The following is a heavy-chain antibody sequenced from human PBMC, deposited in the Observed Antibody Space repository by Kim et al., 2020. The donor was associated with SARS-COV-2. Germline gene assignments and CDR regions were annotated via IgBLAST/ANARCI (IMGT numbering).Heavy chain of an antibody. D-gene: IGHD2-2*01. CDR1: GGSFSGYY. J-gene: IGHJ4*01. CDR3: ARGLGGYCSSTSCYGGY. Sequence: SETLSLTCAVYGGSFSGYYWSWIRQPPGKGLEWIGEINHSGSTNYNPSLKSRVTISVDTSKNQFSLKLSSVTAADTAVYYCARGLGGYCSSTSCYGGYWG. CDR2: INHSGST. V-gene: IGHV4-34*01.